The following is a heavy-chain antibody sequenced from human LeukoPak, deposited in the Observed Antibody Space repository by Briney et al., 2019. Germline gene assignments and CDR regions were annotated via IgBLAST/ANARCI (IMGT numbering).Heavy chain of an antibody. CDR2: ISGSGGTT. D-gene: IGHD3-22*01. J-gene: IGHJ4*02. CDR1: GFTSSSYG. CDR3: AKTNGYYSD. Sequence: GGSLRLSCAASGFTSSSYGMNWVRQAPGKGLEWVSGISGSGGTTYYADSVKGRFTISRDNSKNSLSLQVSSLRAEDTAVYYCAKTNGYYSDWGQGTLVTVSS. V-gene: IGHV3-23*01.